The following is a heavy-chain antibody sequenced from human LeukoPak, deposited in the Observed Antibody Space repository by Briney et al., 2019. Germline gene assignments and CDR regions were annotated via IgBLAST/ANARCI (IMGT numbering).Heavy chain of an antibody. D-gene: IGHD3-10*01. CDR1: AFIFNNAW. CDR2: IKSKTDGGTT. Sequence: GGSLRLSCATSAFIFNNAWMSWVRQAPGKGLEWVGRIKSKTDGGTTDYAAPVKGRFTISRDDSKNTLYLQMNSLKTEDTAVYYCTTEETMVRAYYFDYWGQGTLVTVSS. CDR3: TTEETMVRAYYFDY. J-gene: IGHJ4*02. V-gene: IGHV3-15*01.